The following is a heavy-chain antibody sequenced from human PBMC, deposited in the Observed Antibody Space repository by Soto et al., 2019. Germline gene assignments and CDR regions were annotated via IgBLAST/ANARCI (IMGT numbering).Heavy chain of an antibody. CDR2: ISAYNGNT. Sequence: SVKPSSKDSGFTIDCRSLWSPHQETGKGLEWMGWISAYNGNTNYAQKLQGRVTMTTDTSTSTAYMELNSLRAEDTAVYYCAKDHAYGNDWVHVMDVLGKGTTDTVTS. CDR1: GFTIDCRS. J-gene: IGHJ6*04. D-gene: IGHD1-1*01. V-gene: IGHV1-18*01. CDR3: AKDHAYGNDWVHVMDV.